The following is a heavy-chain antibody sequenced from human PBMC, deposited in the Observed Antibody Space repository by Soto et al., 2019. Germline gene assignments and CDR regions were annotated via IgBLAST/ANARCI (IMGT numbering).Heavy chain of an antibody. Sequence: EVQLLESVGNLVHPGGSLRLSCAVSGFTFSNYAMNWVRQAPGKGLEWVSGIHGVDTNTYYTDSVKGPFTISRDNSKNTVYLQMISLRAEDTAVYYSAKGTLINYCSGRHIDYWGEGTLVTVSS. D-gene: IGHD3-10*01. CDR1: GFTFSNYA. CDR3: AKGTLINYCSGRHIDY. CDR2: IHGVDTNT. V-gene: IGHV3-23*01. J-gene: IGHJ4*02.